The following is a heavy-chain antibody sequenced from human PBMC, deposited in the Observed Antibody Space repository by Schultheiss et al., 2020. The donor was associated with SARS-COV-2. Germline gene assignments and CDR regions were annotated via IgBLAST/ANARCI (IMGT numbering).Heavy chain of an antibody. J-gene: IGHJ4*02. V-gene: IGHV4-34*01. CDR2: INHSGST. D-gene: IGHD4-17*01. CDR3: ARDPRGDYLDY. Sequence: SQTLSLTCAVYGGSFSGYYWSWIRQPPGKGLEWIGEINHSGSTNYNPSLKSRVTISVDTSKNQFSLKLSSVTAADTAVYYCARDPRGDYLDYWGQGTLVTVSS. CDR1: GGSFSGYY.